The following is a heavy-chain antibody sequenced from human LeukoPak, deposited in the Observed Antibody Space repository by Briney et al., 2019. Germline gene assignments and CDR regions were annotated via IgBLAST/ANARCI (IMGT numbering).Heavy chain of an antibody. V-gene: IGHV3-30*02. Sequence: PGGSLRLSCAASGFTFSSYAMSWVRQAPGKGLEWVAFIRYDGSNKYYADSVKGRFTISRDNSKNTLYLQMNSLGAEDTAVYYCAKNYIVGALYWGQGTLVTVSS. CDR2: IRYDGSNK. D-gene: IGHD1-26*01. J-gene: IGHJ4*02. CDR1: GFTFSSYA. CDR3: AKNYIVGALY.